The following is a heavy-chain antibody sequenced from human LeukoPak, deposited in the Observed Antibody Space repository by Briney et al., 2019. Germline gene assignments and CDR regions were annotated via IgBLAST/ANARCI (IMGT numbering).Heavy chain of an antibody. D-gene: IGHD2-8*02. J-gene: IGHJ3*02. CDR3: AREAGGSLAFDI. CDR1: GYTFTGCY. CDR2: INPNSGGT. V-gene: IGHV1-2*02. Sequence: ASVKVSCKASGYTFTGCYMHWVRQAPGQGLEWMGWINPNSGGTNYAQKFQGRVTMTRDTSISTAYMELSRLRSDDTAVYYCAREAGGSLAFDIWGQGTMVTVSS.